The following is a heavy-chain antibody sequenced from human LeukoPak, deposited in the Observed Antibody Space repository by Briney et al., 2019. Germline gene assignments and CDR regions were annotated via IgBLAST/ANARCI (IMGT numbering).Heavy chain of an antibody. J-gene: IGHJ5*02. D-gene: IGHD2-2*01. CDR3: ARALLVVPAATYNWFDP. Sequence: ASVKVSCKASGGTFSSYAISWVRQAPGQGLEWMGGIIPIFGTANYAQKFQGRVTITADESTSTAYMELSSLRSEDKAVYYCARALLVVPAATYNWFDPWGQGTLVTVSS. CDR1: GGTFSSYA. V-gene: IGHV1-69*13. CDR2: IIPIFGTA.